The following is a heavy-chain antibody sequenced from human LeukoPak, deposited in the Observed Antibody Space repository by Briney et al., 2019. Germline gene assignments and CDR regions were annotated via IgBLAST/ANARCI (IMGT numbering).Heavy chain of an antibody. Sequence: GGSLRLSCAASGFTFSSYGMHWVRQAPGKGLEWVAVISYDGSNKYYADSVKGRFTISRDNSKNTLYLQMNSLRAEDTAVYYCAKDRGSSGWYDYSFDYWGQGTLVTVSS. J-gene: IGHJ4*02. V-gene: IGHV3-30*18. CDR2: ISYDGSNK. CDR3: AKDRGSSGWYDYSFDY. CDR1: GFTFSSYG. D-gene: IGHD6-19*01.